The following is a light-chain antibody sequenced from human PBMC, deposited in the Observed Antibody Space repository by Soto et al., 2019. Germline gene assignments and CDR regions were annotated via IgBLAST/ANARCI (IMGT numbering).Light chain of an antibody. Sequence: ETVLTQSPGTLSLSPGERATLSCRASQSVSYNYLAWYQQKPGQAPRLLIHDVSRRATGIPDRFSGSGSGTDFTLTISRLEPEDLAVYFRQQFSSSPQTFGQGTKVEIK. CDR1: QSVSYNY. CDR3: QQFSSSPQT. CDR2: DVS. V-gene: IGKV3-20*01. J-gene: IGKJ1*01.